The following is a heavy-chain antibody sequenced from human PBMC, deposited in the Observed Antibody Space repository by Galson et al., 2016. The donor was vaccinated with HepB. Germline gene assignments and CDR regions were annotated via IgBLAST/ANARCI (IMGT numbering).Heavy chain of an antibody. CDR2: LHGVGGDT. CDR3: ARGRGGATQRYFDY. CDR1: GFTLRNYP. V-gene: IGHV3-23*01. Sequence: SLRLSCAASGFTLRNYPMSWVRQAPGKGLEWVSALHGVGGDTFYADSVKGRFTVSRDDSKNTMYLQMGSLRAEDMAVYYCARGRGGATQRYFDYWGRGTLVTVSS. D-gene: IGHD3-9*01. J-gene: IGHJ2*01.